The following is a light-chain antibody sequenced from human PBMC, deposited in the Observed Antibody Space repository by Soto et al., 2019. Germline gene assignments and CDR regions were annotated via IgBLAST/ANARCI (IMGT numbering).Light chain of an antibody. J-gene: IGKJ1*01. Sequence: DIVMTQSPDSLAVSLGERATINCKSSQSVLYTSNNKNYLAWFQQKPGQPPNLLIHSASTRESGVPDRSSGSGSGTEFTLTISSLQAEDVAVYYCQQYHSLPWTFGQGTKVEIK. CDR1: QSVLYTSNNKNY. CDR2: SAS. CDR3: QQYHSLPWT. V-gene: IGKV4-1*01.